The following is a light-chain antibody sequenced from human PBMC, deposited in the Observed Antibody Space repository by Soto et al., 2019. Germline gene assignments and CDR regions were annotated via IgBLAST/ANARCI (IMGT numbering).Light chain of an antibody. V-gene: IGLV8-61*01. CDR3: VLYLGSGISWV. CDR2: NTN. Sequence: QTVVTQEPSFSVSPGGTVTLTCGLSSGSVSTSYYPSWYQQTPGQAPRTLIYNTNTRSSGVPDRFSGSILGGKAALTITGAQADDECDYHCVLYLGSGISWVFGGGTKLTVL. J-gene: IGLJ3*02. CDR1: SGSVSTSYY.